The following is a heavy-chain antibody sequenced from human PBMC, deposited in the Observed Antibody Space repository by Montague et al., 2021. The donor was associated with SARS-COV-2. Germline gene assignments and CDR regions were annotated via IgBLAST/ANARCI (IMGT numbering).Heavy chain of an antibody. Sequence: SETLSLTCNVSGDSITNTRYFWGWIRQPPGKALEWIGSIYHNGKTYYNPPLERRALLSIDTSKNQFSLRLSSVIASDTAVYYCAVELNYFFDYWGQGLLVSVSS. CDR3: AVELNYFFDY. D-gene: IGHD1-7*01. CDR2: IYHNGKT. V-gene: IGHV4-39*01. J-gene: IGHJ4*02. CDR1: GDSITNTRYF.